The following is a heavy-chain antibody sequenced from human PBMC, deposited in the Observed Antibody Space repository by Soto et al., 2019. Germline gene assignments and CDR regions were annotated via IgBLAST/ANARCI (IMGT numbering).Heavy chain of an antibody. CDR2: IIPIFDTA. D-gene: IGHD1-7*01. CDR3: ASHGITGTWVYYYGMDV. CDR1: GGTFSSYA. V-gene: IGHV1-69*14. Sequence: QVQLVQSGAEVKKPGSSVKVSCKASGGTFSSYAISWVRQAPGQGLEWMGGIIPIFDTADYAQKFQGRVTITADKSTSTAYMELSSLRSEDTAVYYCASHGITGTWVYYYGMDVWGQGTTVTVSS. J-gene: IGHJ6*02.